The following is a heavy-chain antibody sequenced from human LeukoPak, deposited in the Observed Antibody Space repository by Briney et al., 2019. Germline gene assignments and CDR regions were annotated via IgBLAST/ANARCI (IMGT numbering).Heavy chain of an antibody. Sequence: SETLSLTCTVSGGSISSYYWSWIRQPPGKRLEWIGYIYYSGSTNYNPSLKSRVIISVDTSKNQFSLKLSSVTAADTAVYYCARRPASYGMDVWGQGTTVTVSS. V-gene: IGHV4-59*08. CDR2: IYYSGST. CDR3: ARRPASYGMDV. CDR1: GGSISSYY. D-gene: IGHD6-25*01. J-gene: IGHJ6*02.